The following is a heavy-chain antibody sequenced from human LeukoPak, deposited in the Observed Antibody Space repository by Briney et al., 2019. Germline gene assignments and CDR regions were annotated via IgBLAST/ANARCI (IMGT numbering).Heavy chain of an antibody. J-gene: IGHJ5*02. CDR2: ISAYNGNT. CDR3: ARDPSHTMVRGVPRYNWFDP. D-gene: IGHD3-10*01. V-gene: IGHV1-18*01. CDR1: GYTFTSYG. Sequence: GASVKVSCKASGYTFTSYGISWVRQAPGQGLEWMGWISAYNGNTNYAQKLQGSVTMTTDTSTSTAYMELRSLRSDDTAVYYCARDPSHTMVRGVPRYNWFDPWGQGTLVTVSS.